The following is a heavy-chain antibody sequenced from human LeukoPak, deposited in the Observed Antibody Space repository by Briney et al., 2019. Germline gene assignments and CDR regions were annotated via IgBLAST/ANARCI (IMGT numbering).Heavy chain of an antibody. J-gene: IGHJ4*02. CDR3: ARDRPGPVNGYTDY. CDR1: GYTFTSYG. Sequence: ASVKVSCKASGYTFTSYGISWVRQAPGQGLEWMGWISAYNGNTNYAQKLQGRVTMTTDTSTSTAYMELRSLRSDDTAVYYCARDRPGPVNGYTDYWGQGTLVTVSS. D-gene: IGHD5-18*01. V-gene: IGHV1-18*01. CDR2: ISAYNGNT.